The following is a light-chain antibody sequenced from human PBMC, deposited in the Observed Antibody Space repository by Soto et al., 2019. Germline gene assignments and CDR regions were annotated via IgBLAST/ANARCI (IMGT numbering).Light chain of an antibody. CDR3: SSYAGNNNLI. V-gene: IGLV2-8*01. Sequence: QSALTQPPSASGSPGQSVTISCTGTNSDVGGYNYVSWYQQHPGKAPKLMIYEVTKRPSGVPDRFSGSKSGNTASLTVSGLQAEDEADYHCSSYAGNNNLIFGTGTKLTVL. CDR2: EVT. J-gene: IGLJ1*01. CDR1: NSDVGGYNY.